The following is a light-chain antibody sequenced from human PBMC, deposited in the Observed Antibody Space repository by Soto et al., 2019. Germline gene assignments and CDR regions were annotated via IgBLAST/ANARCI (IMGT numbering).Light chain of an antibody. CDR1: QSVSSSY. CDR3: QQYGSSPPVWT. CDR2: GAS. V-gene: IGKV3-20*01. J-gene: IGKJ1*01. Sequence: EIVLTQSPGTLSLSPGERATLSCRASQSVSSSYLAWYQQKPGQAPRLLIYGASSRATGIPDRFSGSGPGTDFTLTISRLEPEDFAVYYCQQYGSSPPVWTFGQGTKVEIK.